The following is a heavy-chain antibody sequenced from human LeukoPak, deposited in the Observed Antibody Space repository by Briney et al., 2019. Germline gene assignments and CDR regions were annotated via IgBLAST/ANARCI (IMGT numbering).Heavy chain of an antibody. D-gene: IGHD6-19*01. CDR2: INPNSGGT. Sequence: ASVKVSCKASGSTFTGYYMYWVRQAPGQGLEWMGWINPNSGGTNYAQKFQGRVTMTRDTSISTAYMELSRLRSDDTAVYYCARVAAVAGLDYWGQGTLVTVSS. J-gene: IGHJ4*02. CDR3: ARVAAVAGLDY. V-gene: IGHV1-2*02. CDR1: GSTFTGYY.